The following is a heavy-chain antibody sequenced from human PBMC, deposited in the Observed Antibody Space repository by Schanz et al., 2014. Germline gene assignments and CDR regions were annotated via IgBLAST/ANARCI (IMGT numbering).Heavy chain of an antibody. CDR2: LSGSGGST. J-gene: IGHJ6*02. Sequence: VQLVESGGGLVKPGGSLRLSCAASGFTFNSYAMSWVRQAPGKGLEWVSALSGSGGSTYYADSVKGRFTISRDNSKNTLYLQMNSLSADDTAVFYCAKGMGYCSGGTCYDYYYYGLDVWGQGTTVTVSS. CDR3: AKGMGYCSGGTCYDYYYYGLDV. D-gene: IGHD2-15*01. CDR1: GFTFNSYA. V-gene: IGHV3-23*04.